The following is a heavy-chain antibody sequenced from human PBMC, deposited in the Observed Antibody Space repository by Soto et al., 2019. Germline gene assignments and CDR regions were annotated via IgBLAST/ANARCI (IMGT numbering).Heavy chain of an antibody. J-gene: IGHJ4*02. V-gene: IGHV4-39*01. Sequence: QLQLQESGPGLVKPSETLSLTCTVSGGSISSSSYYWGWIRQPPGKGLEWIGSIYYSGSTYYNPSLKSRVTISVDTSKNQCSLKLSSVTAADTAVYYCARRVYSGSYPAHFDYWGQGTLLTVSS. CDR2: IYYSGST. CDR1: GGSISSSSYY. CDR3: ARRVYSGSYPAHFDY. D-gene: IGHD1-26*01.